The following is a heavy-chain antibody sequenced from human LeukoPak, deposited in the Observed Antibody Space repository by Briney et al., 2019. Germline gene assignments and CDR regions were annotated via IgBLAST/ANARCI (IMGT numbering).Heavy chain of an antibody. CDR1: GDSVSSNSAA. Sequence: SQTLSLTCAISGDSVSSNSAAWNWIRQSPSRGLEWLGRTYYRSKWYNDYAVSVKSRITINPDTSKNQFSLQLNSVTPEDTAVYYCARDVYIAAAGADAFDIWGQGTMVTVSS. J-gene: IGHJ3*02. V-gene: IGHV6-1*01. CDR2: TYYRSKWYN. CDR3: ARDVYIAAAGADAFDI. D-gene: IGHD6-13*01.